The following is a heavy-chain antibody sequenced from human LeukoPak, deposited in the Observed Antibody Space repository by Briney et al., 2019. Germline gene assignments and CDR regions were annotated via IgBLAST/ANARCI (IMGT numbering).Heavy chain of an antibody. CDR3: ASYYYCSGGSCLPFDY. D-gene: IGHD2-15*01. CDR1: GFTFSSYA. CDR2: ISSRGSTI. J-gene: IGHJ4*02. Sequence: GGSLRLSCAASGFTFSSYAMHWVRQAPGKGLEWVSYISSRGSTIYYADSVKGRFTISRDNAKNPLYLQMNSLRAEDTAVYYCASYYYCSGGSCLPFDYWGQGTLVTVSS. V-gene: IGHV3-48*01.